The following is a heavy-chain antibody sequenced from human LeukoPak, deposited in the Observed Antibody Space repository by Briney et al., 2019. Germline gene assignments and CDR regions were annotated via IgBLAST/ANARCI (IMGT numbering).Heavy chain of an antibody. CDR1: GFSFSSYS. J-gene: IGHJ4*02. CDR3: AREWDGTGRRFDY. D-gene: IGHD2-8*02. Sequence: GGSLRLSCAASGFSFSSYSMTWVRQAPGKGLEWVSSISDSGAFMHYADSLKGRFTISRDNAKNSLYLQMNSLAAEDTAVYYCAREWDGTGRRFDYWGQGTLVTVSS. CDR2: ISDSGAFM. V-gene: IGHV3-21*01.